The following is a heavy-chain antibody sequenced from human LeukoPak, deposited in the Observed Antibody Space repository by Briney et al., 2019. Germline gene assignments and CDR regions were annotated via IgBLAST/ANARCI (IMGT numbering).Heavy chain of an antibody. CDR3: AGVERYCSSTSCYYGDY. CDR2: IYYSGST. V-gene: IGHV4-59*01. CDR1: GGSIRSYY. J-gene: IGHJ4*02. D-gene: IGHD2-2*01. Sequence: SETLSLTCTVSGGSIRSYYWSWIRQPPGKGLEWIGYIYYSGSTNYNPSLKSRVTISVDTSKNQFSLKLSSVTAADTAVYYCAGVERYCSSTSCYYGDYWGQGTLVTVSS.